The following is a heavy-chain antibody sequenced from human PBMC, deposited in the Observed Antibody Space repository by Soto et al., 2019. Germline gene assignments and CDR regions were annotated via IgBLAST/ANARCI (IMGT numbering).Heavy chain of an antibody. V-gene: IGHV3-30-3*01. CDR2: ISYSGGSK. CDR1: GFACSNFP. Sequence: ILSCAASGFACSNFPMHWVRQAPGKGLEWVAVISYSGGSKHYADSVKGRFTVSRDNSNNTLFLQMNSLRGDDTAVYFRATLFAPYNGIDLWGRGALVTVSS. CDR3: ATLFAPYNGIDL. J-gene: IGHJ5*01.